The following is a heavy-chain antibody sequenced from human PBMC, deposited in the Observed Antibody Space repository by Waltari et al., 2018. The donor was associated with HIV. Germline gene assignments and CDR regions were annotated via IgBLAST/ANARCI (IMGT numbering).Heavy chain of an antibody. J-gene: IGHJ3*01. Sequence: VQLADSGGGAVRPGRSRRLPCATSGFPIRADCMHWVRQAPGKGRQWVAGIWYDGSKKEYSDSVKGRFTISKANSKNTLFLQMNSLRVDDTAVYFCARVPFASSWSADSFDVWGPGTRSTVSS. V-gene: IGHV3-33*08. CDR3: ARVPFASSWSADSFDV. CDR2: IWYDGSKK. CDR1: GFPIRADC. D-gene: IGHD6-13*01.